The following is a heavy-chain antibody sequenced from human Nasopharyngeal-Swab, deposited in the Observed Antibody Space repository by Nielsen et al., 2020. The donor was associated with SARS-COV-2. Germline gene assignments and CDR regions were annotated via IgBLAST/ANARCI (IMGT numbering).Heavy chain of an antibody. J-gene: IGHJ4*02. CDR3: ARAVDIVVVVAASDY. D-gene: IGHD2-15*01. V-gene: IGHV3-48*04. CDR2: ISSSSSTI. Sequence: WIRQPPGKGLEWVSYISSSSSTIYYVDSVKGRFTISRDNAKNSLYLQMNSLRAEDTAVYYCARAVDIVVVVAASDYWGQGTLVTVSS.